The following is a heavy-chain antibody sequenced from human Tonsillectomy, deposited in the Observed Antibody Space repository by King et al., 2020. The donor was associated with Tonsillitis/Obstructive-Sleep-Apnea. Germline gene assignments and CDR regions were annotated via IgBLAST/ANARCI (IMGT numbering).Heavy chain of an antibody. CDR1: GYTFTSYY. Sequence: VQLVESGAEVKKPGASVTVSCTASGYTFTSYYMHWVRQAPGHGLEWMGIINPSGGSTSYAQKFQGRVTMTRDTSTSTVYMELSSLRSEDTAVYYCARDRGSGSYLDAFDIWGQGTMVTVSS. V-gene: IGHV1-46*01. J-gene: IGHJ3*02. CDR2: INPSGGST. D-gene: IGHD1-26*01. CDR3: ARDRGSGSYLDAFDI.